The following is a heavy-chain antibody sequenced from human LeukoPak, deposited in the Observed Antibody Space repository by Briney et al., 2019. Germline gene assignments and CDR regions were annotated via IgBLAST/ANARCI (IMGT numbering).Heavy chain of an antibody. J-gene: IGHJ4*02. CDR3: AKDWDRLGFFEY. V-gene: IGHV3-30*18. CDR1: GFIFRTYT. CDR2: ISYDGRNK. Sequence: HSGGSLRLSCAASGFIFRTYTMHWVRQAPGKGLEWVALISYDGRNKEYADSVKGRFAISRENSKNTLYLQMNSLRGDDTAVYYCAKDWDRLGFFEYWGQGALVTVSA. D-gene: IGHD1-26*01.